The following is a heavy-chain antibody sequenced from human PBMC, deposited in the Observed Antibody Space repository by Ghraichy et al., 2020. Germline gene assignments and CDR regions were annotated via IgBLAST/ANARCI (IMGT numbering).Heavy chain of an antibody. CDR2: IYYSGNT. D-gene: IGHD2-15*01. V-gene: IGHV4-59*08. Sequence: SETLSLTCTVSGGSISSYYWSWIRQPPGKGLEWIGYIYYSGNTNYNPSLKSRVTISVDTSKNQFSLKLSSVTAADTAVYYFATYALGYCSGGSCYPDYWGQGTLVTVSS. CDR1: GGSISSYY. CDR3: ATYALGYCSGGSCYPDY. J-gene: IGHJ4*02.